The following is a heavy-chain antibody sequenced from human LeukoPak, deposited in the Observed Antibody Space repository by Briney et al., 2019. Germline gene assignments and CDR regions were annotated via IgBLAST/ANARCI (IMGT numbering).Heavy chain of an antibody. J-gene: IGHJ6*03. D-gene: IGHD1-1*01. Sequence: SETLSLACTVSGGSISSSDYYWGWIRQPPGKGLEWIGSTYYSGITYYNPSLKSRLTISVDTSKNQFSLKLSSVTAADTAVYYCARGHRNWSAYYYYMDVWGKGTTVTVSS. CDR2: TYYSGIT. V-gene: IGHV4-39*07. CDR1: GGSISSSDYY. CDR3: ARGHRNWSAYYYYMDV.